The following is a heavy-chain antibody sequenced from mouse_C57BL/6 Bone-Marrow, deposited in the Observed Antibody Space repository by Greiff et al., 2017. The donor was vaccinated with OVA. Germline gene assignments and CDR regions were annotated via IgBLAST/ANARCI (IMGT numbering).Heavy chain of an antibody. Sequence: QVQLQQPGAELVRPGTSVKLSCKASGYTFTSYWMQWVKQRPGQGLEWIGEIDPSDSYTNYNQKFKGKATLTVDTSSSTAYMQLSSLTSEDSAVYYCARSGYYYGSSSYYAMDYWGQGTSVTVSS. CDR2: IDPSDSYT. J-gene: IGHJ4*01. V-gene: IGHV1-50*01. CDR1: GYTFTSYW. CDR3: ARSGYYYGSSSYYAMDY. D-gene: IGHD1-1*01.